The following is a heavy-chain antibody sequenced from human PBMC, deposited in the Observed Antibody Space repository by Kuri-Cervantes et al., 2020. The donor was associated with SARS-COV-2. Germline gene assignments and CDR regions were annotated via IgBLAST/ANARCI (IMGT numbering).Heavy chain of an antibody. V-gene: IGHV3-11*03. D-gene: IGHD3-3*01. Sequence: GESLKISCAASGFTFSDYYMSWIRQAPGKGLEWVSYISSSSSYTNYADSVKGRFTISRDNAKNSLYLQMNGLRAEDTAVYYCARHPYYDFWSGYTEYNWFDPWGQGTLVTVSS. CDR1: GFTFSDYY. CDR2: ISSSSSYT. J-gene: IGHJ5*02. CDR3: ARHPYYDFWSGYTEYNWFDP.